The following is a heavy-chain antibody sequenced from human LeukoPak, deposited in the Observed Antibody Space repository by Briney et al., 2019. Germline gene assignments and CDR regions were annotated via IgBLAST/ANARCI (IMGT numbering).Heavy chain of an antibody. CDR2: IKQDGSEK. CDR3: ARIDIVVVPAAIRDYYYYGMDV. CDR1: GFTFSSYW. J-gene: IGHJ6*02. V-gene: IGHV3-7*01. D-gene: IGHD2-2*02. Sequence: GGPLRLSCAASGFTFSSYWMSWVRQAPGKGREWVANIKQDGSEKYYVDSVKGRFTISRDNAKNSLYLQMNSLRAEDTAVYYCARIDIVVVPAAIRDYYYYGMDVWGQGTTVTVSS.